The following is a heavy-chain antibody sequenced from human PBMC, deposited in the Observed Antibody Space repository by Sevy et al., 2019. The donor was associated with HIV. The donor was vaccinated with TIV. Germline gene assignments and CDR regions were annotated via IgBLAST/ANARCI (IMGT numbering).Heavy chain of an antibody. CDR2: ISGSGGST. CDR3: AKDSKGGVVITTADY. Sequence: GGSLRLSCTASGFTFSSYAMSWVRQAPGKGLEWVSAISGSGGSTYYADSVKGRFTISRDNSKNTLYLQMNSLRAEDTGVYYCAKDSKGGVVITTADYWGQGTLVTVSS. D-gene: IGHD3-22*01. CDR1: GFTFSSYA. V-gene: IGHV3-23*01. J-gene: IGHJ4*02.